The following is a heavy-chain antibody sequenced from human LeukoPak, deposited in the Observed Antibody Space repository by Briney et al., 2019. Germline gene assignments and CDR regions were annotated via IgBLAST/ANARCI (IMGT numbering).Heavy chain of an antibody. J-gene: IGHJ4*02. Sequence: PGGSLRLSCAASGNYWMHWVRQAPGKGLVWVSHINSDGSWTSYADSVTGRFTISKDNAKNTVYLQMNNLRAEDTAVYYCVSFYETYWGRGTLVTVSS. D-gene: IGHD2-2*01. CDR2: INSDGSWT. V-gene: IGHV3-74*01. CDR1: GNYW. CDR3: VSFYETY.